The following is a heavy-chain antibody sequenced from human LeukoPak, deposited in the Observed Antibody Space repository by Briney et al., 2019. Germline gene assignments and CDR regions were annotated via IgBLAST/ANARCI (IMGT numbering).Heavy chain of an antibody. CDR1: GYTFTSYY. D-gene: IGHD6-19*01. CDR3: AIHSGWYDY. Sequence: ASVKVSCKTSGYTFTSYYMHWVRQALGRGLEWMGIINPSGGSKSYAQKFQGRVTMTRDTSTSTVYMELSSLRSEDTAVYYCAIHSGWYDYWGQGTLVTVSS. CDR2: INPSGGSK. J-gene: IGHJ4*02. V-gene: IGHV1-46*03.